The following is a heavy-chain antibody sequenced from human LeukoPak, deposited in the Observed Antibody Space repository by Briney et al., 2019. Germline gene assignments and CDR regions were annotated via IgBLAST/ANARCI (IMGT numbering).Heavy chain of an antibody. V-gene: IGHV4-4*02. CDR2: IYHSGST. Sequence: SGTLSLTCAVSGGSISSSKWWSWVRQPPGKGLEWIGEIYHSGSTNYNPSLKSRVIISVDKSKNQFSLKLSSVTAADTAVYYCARLSSEYYDVLTGSGFDPWGQGTLVTVSS. J-gene: IGHJ5*02. D-gene: IGHD3-9*01. CDR1: GGSISSSKW. CDR3: ARLSSEYYDVLTGSGFDP.